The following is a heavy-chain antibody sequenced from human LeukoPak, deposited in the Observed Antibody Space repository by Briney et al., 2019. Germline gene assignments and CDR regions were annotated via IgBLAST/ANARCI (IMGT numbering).Heavy chain of an antibody. J-gene: IGHJ5*02. CDR3: ARLLSDSSGWPNWFDP. Sequence: SETLSLTCTVSGGSISSSSYYWGWIRQPPGKGLEWIGSIYYSGSTYYNPSLKSRVTISVDTSKNQSSLKLSSVTAADTAVYYCARLLSDSSGWPNWFDPWGQGTLVTASS. D-gene: IGHD6-19*01. V-gene: IGHV4-39*01. CDR1: GGSISSSSYY. CDR2: IYYSGST.